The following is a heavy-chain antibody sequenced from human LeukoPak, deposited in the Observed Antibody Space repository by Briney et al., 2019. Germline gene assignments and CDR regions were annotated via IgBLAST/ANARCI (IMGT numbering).Heavy chain of an antibody. J-gene: IGHJ4*02. Sequence: GGSLRLSCAASGFTFSSYWMSWVRQAPGKGLEWVANIKQDGSEKYYVDSVKGRFTISRDNAKNSLYLQMNSLRAEDTAVYYCARDSSRWPPVNLFSDYWGQETLVTVSS. CDR2: IKQDGSEK. CDR3: ARDSSRWPPVNLFSDY. V-gene: IGHV3-7*01. CDR1: GFTFSSYW. D-gene: IGHD6-13*01.